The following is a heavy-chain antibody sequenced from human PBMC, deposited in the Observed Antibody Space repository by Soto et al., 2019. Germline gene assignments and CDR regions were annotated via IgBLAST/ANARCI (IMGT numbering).Heavy chain of an antibody. CDR2: ISSDGTST. CDR1: GFTFDAYT. D-gene: IGHD5-12*01. CDR3: AKDASGYDMAFDY. Sequence: PWGSLRVSCVPSGFTFDAYTMHWVRHAPGKGLEWVSLISSDGTSTYYADSLKGRFTISRDNSKNSLFLQMNNLRTEDTALYHCAKDASGYDMAFDYWGQGTLVTVSS. J-gene: IGHJ4*02. V-gene: IGHV3-43*01.